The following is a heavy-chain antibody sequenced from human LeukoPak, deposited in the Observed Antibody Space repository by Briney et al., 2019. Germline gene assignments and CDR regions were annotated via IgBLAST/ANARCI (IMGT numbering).Heavy chain of an antibody. Sequence: GGSLRLSCAASGFTFSSYVMHWVRQAPGKGLEWVAIISYDGSNEYYADSVKGRFTISRDNSKNTLYLQMNSLRAADTAVYYCAKDPVFSYWGQGTLVTVSS. CDR1: GFTFSSYV. CDR2: ISYDGSNE. J-gene: IGHJ4*02. V-gene: IGHV3-30*04. CDR3: AKDPVFSY. D-gene: IGHD3-3*01.